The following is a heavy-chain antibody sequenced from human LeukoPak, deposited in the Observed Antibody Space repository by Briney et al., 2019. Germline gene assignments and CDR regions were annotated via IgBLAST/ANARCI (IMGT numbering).Heavy chain of an antibody. Sequence: PGGSLRLSCAASGFTFSSYAMHWVRQAPGKGLEWVAVISYDGSNKYYADSVKGRSTTSRDNSKNTLYLQMNSLRAEDTAVYYCATSGVNDLDYWGQGTLVTVSS. D-gene: IGHD3-10*01. V-gene: IGHV3-30-3*01. CDR3: ATSGVNDLDY. CDR2: ISYDGSNK. J-gene: IGHJ4*02. CDR1: GFTFSSYA.